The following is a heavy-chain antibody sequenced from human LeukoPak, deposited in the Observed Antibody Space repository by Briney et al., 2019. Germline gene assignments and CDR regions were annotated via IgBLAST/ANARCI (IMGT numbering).Heavy chain of an antibody. CDR2: ISSIGSTI. V-gene: IGHV3-48*03. J-gene: IGHJ5*02. Sequence: GGSLRLSCAASGFTFSSYEMNCVRQAPGKGREWGSYISSIGSTIYYADAVEDRFNISRDNAKTSLYLQMNSLRAEDTAVYYCAREGGDRYDFWSGYPTYNWFDPWGQGTLVTVSS. CDR1: GFTFSSYE. D-gene: IGHD3-3*01. CDR3: AREGGDRYDFWSGYPTYNWFDP.